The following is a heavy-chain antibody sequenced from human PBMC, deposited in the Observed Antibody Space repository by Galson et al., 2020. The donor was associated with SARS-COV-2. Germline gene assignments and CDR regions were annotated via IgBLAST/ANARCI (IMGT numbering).Heavy chain of an antibody. Sequence: GESLKISCAASGFHFSTYSMNWVRLAPGKGLEWVSSISTSSSYTYYVDSVKGRFSISRDNPRNSLYLQMNSRRAEDTAVYYCARDEGIRGYNYGRLYYGMDVWGQGTTVTVSS. CDR1: GFHFSTYS. CDR3: ARDEGIRGYNYGRLYYGMDV. D-gene: IGHD5-18*01. J-gene: IGHJ6*02. V-gene: IGHV3-21*01. CDR2: ISTSSSYT.